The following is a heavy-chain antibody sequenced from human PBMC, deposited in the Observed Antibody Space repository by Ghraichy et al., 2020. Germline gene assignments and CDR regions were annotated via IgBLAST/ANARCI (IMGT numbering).Heavy chain of an antibody. J-gene: IGHJ4*01. D-gene: IGHD6-19*01. Sequence: SCAASGFTFSSYGMTWVRQAPGKGLEWVSVITVEGNRTYYADSVKGRFTISRDNSKNRLYLQMNSLRVEDTAVYYCAHDSEGQWLPGSFDYWGHGTLVTVSS. V-gene: IGHV3-23*01. CDR1: GFTFSSYG. CDR2: ITVEGNRT. CDR3: AHDSEGQWLPGSFDY.